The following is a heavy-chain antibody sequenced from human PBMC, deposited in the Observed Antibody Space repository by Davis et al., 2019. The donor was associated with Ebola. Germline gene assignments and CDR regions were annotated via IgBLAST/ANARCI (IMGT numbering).Heavy chain of an antibody. CDR3: AKDLEIREMIFYFDS. CDR2: ISGSGGST. D-gene: IGHD3/OR15-3a*01. V-gene: IGHV3-23*01. Sequence: GESLKISCAASGFTFSSYAMSWVRQAPGKGLEWVSAISGSGGSTYYADSVKGRFTISRDNSKNTLFLQMSSLRAEDTALYYCAKDLEIREMIFYFDSWGQGTQVTVSA. CDR1: GFTFSSYA. J-gene: IGHJ4*02.